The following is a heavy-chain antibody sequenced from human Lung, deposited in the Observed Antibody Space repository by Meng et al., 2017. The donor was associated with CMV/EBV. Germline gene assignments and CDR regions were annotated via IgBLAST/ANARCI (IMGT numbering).Heavy chain of an antibody. V-gene: IGHV3-23*03. J-gene: IGHJ6*02. CDR3: AKEACSTTSCYYNYYYGLDV. D-gene: IGHD2-2*01. Sequence: GESLKISCTASGFSLTAHDMSWVRQAPGKGLEWVSVIYRGGTSTQYAGSVKGRFTISRDNSKNTLFLQMNSLRAEDTAVYYCAKEACSTTSCYYNYYYGLDVWGQGTTVTVS. CDR1: GFSLTAHD. CDR2: IYRGGTST.